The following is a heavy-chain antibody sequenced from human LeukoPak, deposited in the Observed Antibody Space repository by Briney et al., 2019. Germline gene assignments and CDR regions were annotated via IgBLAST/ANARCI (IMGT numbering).Heavy chain of an antibody. CDR3: AKDIRSSWYYFQD. J-gene: IGHJ1*01. CDR2: ISGSGDRT. V-gene: IGHV3-23*01. Sequence: GESLKISCAASGFTFSNYAMTWVRQAPGKGLEWVSTISGSGDRTYYADSVKGRFTISRDNSKNTLYVQMNSLRAEDTAVYYCAKDIRSSWYYFQDWGQGTLVTVSS. CDR1: GFTFSNYA. D-gene: IGHD6-13*01.